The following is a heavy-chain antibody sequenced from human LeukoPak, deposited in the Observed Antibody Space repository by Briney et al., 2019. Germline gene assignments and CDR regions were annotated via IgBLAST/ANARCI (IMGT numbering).Heavy chain of an antibody. CDR1: GGTFSSYA. CDR2: IIPIFGTA. J-gene: IGHJ5*02. CDR3: ASYSGSYYVWFDP. V-gene: IGHV1-69*01. Sequence: SVKVSCKASGGTFSSYAISWVRQAPGQGLEWMGGIIPIFGTANYAQKFQGRVTITADGSTSTAYMELSSLRSEDTAVYYCASYSGSYYVWFDPWGQGTLVTVSS. D-gene: IGHD1-26*01.